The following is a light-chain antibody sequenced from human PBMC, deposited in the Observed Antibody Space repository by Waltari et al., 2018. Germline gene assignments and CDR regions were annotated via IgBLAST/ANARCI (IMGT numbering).Light chain of an antibody. CDR2: DVS. CDR3: CSYAGNYTLV. J-gene: IGLJ3*02. Sequence: QSALTQPRSMSGSPGQSVTISCTGTSSDVGGYRYVSWYQQHPGKAPKLMIYDVSKRPSGVPDRFSGSKSANTASLTISGLQAEDEADYYCCSYAGNYTLVFGGGTRLTVL. V-gene: IGLV2-11*01. CDR1: SSDVGGYRY.